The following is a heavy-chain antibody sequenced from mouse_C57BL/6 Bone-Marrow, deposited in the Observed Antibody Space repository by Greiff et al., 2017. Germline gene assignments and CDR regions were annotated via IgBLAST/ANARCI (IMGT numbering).Heavy chain of an antibody. CDR3: TRGSIYYDYDVGAMDY. J-gene: IGHJ4*01. CDR1: GYTFTSYW. CDR2: IYPGNSDT. Sequence: EVQRVESGTVLARPGASVKMSCKTSGYTFTSYWMHWVKQRPGQGLEWIGAIYPGNSDTSYNQKFKGKAKLTAVTSASTAYMELSSLTNEDSAVYYCTRGSIYYDYDVGAMDYWGQGTSVTVSA. V-gene: IGHV1-5*01. D-gene: IGHD2-4*01.